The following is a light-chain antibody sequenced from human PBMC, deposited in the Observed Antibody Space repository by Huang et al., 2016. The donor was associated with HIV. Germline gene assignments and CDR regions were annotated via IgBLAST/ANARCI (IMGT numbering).Light chain of an antibody. V-gene: IGKV1-27*01. J-gene: IGKJ1*01. CDR1: QDISNY. Sequence: DIQMTQSPSSLSASVGDRVTITSRASQDISNYLAWYQQKPGKVPKLLIHAASTLQSGVPSRFSGSKSGTDFTLTISSLQPEDVALYFCQKYDSAPRTFGQGTKVEIK. CDR2: AAS. CDR3: QKYDSAPRT.